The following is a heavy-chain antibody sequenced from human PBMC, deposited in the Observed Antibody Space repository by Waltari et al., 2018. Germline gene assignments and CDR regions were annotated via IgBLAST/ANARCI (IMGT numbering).Heavy chain of an antibody. Sequence: EVQLVESGGGLVQPGGSLRLSCAASGFTFSHNWMTWGRQAPGKGLEWVANINQDGSEKYSVESVKGRFTISRDNAKNSLYLQLNSLRADDTAVYYCTRGGDDSSWYWRNWGQGTLVTVSS. CDR1: GFTFSHNW. CDR2: INQDGSEK. CDR3: TRGGDDSSWYWRN. J-gene: IGHJ4*02. D-gene: IGHD6-13*01. V-gene: IGHV3-7*01.